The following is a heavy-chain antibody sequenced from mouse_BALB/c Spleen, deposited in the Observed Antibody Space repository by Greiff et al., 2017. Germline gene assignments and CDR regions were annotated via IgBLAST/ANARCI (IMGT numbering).Heavy chain of an antibody. Sequence: VKLVESGPGLVAPSQSLSITCTVSGFSLTGYGVHWVRQSPGKGLEWLGVIWSGGSTDYNAAFISRLSISKDNSKSQVFFKMNSLQADDTAIYYCARKHYGSSYDYAMDYWGQGTSVTVSS. CDR1: GFSLTGYG. J-gene: IGHJ4*01. CDR3: ARKHYGSSYDYAMDY. CDR2: IWSGGST. V-gene: IGHV2-4-1*01. D-gene: IGHD1-1*01.